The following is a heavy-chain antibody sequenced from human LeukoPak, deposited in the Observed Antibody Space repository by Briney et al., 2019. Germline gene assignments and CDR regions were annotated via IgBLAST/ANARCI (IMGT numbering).Heavy chain of an antibody. CDR3: ASFRFGRNWFDP. Sequence: SETLSLTCAVYGGSFSGYYWSWIRHPPGMGREWIAYINNNGATNYNPSLKSRVTISVDTSKNQFSLKLSSVTAADTAVYYCASFRFGRNWFDPWGQGTLVTVSS. J-gene: IGHJ5*02. CDR2: INNNGAT. V-gene: IGHV4-59*08. CDR1: GGSFSGYY. D-gene: IGHD3-10*01.